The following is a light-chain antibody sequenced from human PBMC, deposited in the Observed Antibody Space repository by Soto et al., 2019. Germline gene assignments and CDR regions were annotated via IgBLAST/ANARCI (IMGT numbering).Light chain of an antibody. CDR3: QQRDSWPIT. V-gene: IGKV3-11*01. CDR2: GAS. Sequence: DIVLTHSPASLSLSPGERATLSCRASQSVDSYLVWYQQKPGQAPRLLIFGASNRATGIPARFSGSGSGTDFTLTINSLEPDDFAVYYCQQRDSWPITFGQGTRLEIK. J-gene: IGKJ5*01. CDR1: QSVDSY.